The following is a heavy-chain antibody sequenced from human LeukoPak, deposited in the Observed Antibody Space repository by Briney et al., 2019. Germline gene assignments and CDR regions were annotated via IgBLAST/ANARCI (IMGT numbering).Heavy chain of an antibody. CDR3: ARTVDTAMVTPYFDY. J-gene: IGHJ4*02. D-gene: IGHD5-18*01. Sequence: GRSLRLSCAASGFTFSSYAMHWVRQAPGKGLEWVAVISYDGSNKYYADSVKGRFTISRDNSKNTLYLQMNSLRAEDTAVYYCARTVDTAMVTPYFDYWGQGPLVTVSS. CDR1: GFTFSSYA. CDR2: ISYDGSNK. V-gene: IGHV3-30-3*01.